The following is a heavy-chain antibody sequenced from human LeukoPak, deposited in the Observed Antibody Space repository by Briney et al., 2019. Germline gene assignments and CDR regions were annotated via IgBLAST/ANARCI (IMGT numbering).Heavy chain of an antibody. CDR1: GYTFTAYY. V-gene: IGHV1-2*02. Sequence: ASVKVSCKASGYTFTAYYMHWVRQAPGQGLEWMGWINPTSGGTDYPQKFQGRVTMTEDTSISTAYMELSRLRSDDTAVYFCARGPYGGNSYFDYWGQGALVTVSS. J-gene: IGHJ4*02. D-gene: IGHD4-23*01. CDR2: INPTSGGT. CDR3: ARGPYGGNSYFDY.